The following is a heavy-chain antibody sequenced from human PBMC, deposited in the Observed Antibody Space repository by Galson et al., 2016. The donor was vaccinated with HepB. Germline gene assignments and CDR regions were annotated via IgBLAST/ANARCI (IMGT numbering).Heavy chain of an antibody. CDR3: AHSPSSGFGWIHFFDY. CDR1: GFSLSTSGGG. Sequence: PALVKPTQTLTLTCTFSGFSLSTSGGGVALIRQSPRKTLERLALIYWDDTKHYSPSLASRLIITKDTSQNQVVHTMTNMDPVDTGTYYCAHSPSSGFGWIHFFDYWGQGVVVTVSS. J-gene: IGHJ4*02. V-gene: IGHV2-5*02. CDR2: IYWDDTK. D-gene: IGHD5-12*01.